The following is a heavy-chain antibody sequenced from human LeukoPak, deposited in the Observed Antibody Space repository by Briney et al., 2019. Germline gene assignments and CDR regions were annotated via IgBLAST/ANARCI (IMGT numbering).Heavy chain of an antibody. CDR1: GLTFSNYA. D-gene: IGHD3-16*02. V-gene: IGHV3-23*01. CDR2: IGYRGGSI. J-gene: IGHJ6*03. CDR3: AKSWGYTRPYYNYMDV. Sequence: QSGGSLRLSCAASGLTFSNYAMSWVRQAPGKGLEWVSIIGYRGGSIYYAYSVQGRFTISRDNSKNTLSLQMNGLRPEDTAVYYCAKSWGYTRPYYNYMDVWGKGTTVTVSS.